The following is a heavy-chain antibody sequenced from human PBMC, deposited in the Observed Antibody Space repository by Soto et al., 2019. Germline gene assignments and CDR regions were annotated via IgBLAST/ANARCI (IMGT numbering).Heavy chain of an antibody. J-gene: IGHJ2*01. V-gene: IGHV4-59*08. Sequence: QVQLQESGPGLVKPSETLSLTCTVSGGSISSYYWSWIRQPPGKGLEWIGYIYYSGSSNYSPSLKSRVTISVDTPKNQFSLTLNSVTAADTAVYPCARRWGGYFDLWGRGTLVTVSS. CDR1: GGSISSYY. D-gene: IGHD3-16*01. CDR2: IYYSGSS. CDR3: ARRWGGYFDL.